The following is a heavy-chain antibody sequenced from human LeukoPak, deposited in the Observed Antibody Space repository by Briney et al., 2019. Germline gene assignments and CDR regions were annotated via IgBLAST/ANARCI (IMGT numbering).Heavy chain of an antibody. J-gene: IGHJ4*02. Sequence: GRFLRLSCAASGFTFSSYAMHWVRQAPGKGLEWVAIISYDASNKYYADSVKGRFTISRDNSKNTLYLQMTSLRPEDTAVYYCARGTHWVKDDSSGWFEDYWGQGTRVSLPS. V-gene: IGHV3-30*03. D-gene: IGHD6-19*01. CDR1: GFTFSSYA. CDR3: ARGTHWVKDDSSGWFEDY. CDR2: ISYDASNK.